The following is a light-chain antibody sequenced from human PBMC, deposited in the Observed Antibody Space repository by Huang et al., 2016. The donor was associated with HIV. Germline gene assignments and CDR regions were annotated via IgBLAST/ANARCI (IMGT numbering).Light chain of an antibody. V-gene: IGKV3-15*01. J-gene: IGKJ2*01. CDR2: GAS. CDR3: QQYNSWPPNT. CDR1: QSVGTH. Sequence: EIEMTQSPATLSVSPGEGATLSCRTSQSVGTHLAWYQHTPGQAPRFLIHGASTRATGGPARFSGSGTGTEFTLTISTLQSEDFAVYYCQQYNSWPPNTFGQGTNLEI.